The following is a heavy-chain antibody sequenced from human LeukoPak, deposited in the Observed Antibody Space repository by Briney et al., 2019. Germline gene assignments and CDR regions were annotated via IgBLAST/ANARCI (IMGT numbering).Heavy chain of an antibody. V-gene: IGHV3-53*01. J-gene: IGHJ6*03. CDR2: IYSGGST. CDR1: GFTVSSNY. D-gene: IGHD2-2*01. CDR3: ARVVVPANYYYYMDV. Sequence: GGSLRLSCAASGFTVSSNYMSWVRQAPGKGLEWVSVIYSGGSTYYADSVKGRFTISRDNSKNTLYLQMNSLRAEDTAVYYCARVVVPANYYYYMDVRGKGTTVTVSS.